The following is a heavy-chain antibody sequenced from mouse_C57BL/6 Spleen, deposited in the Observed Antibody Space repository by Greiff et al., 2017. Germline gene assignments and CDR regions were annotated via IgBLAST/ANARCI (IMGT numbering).Heavy chain of an antibody. CDR1: GFNIKDYY. V-gene: IGHV14-2*01. Sequence: VQLKESGAELVKPGASVKLSCTASGFNIKDYYMHWVKQRPEQGLEWIGRIDPEDGETKYAPKFQGKATITVDTSSNTAYLQHSSLTSEDTAVYYDARDYDYDEGFAYWGQGTLVTVSA. J-gene: IGHJ3*01. CDR3: ARDYDYDEGFAY. D-gene: IGHD2-4*01. CDR2: IDPEDGET.